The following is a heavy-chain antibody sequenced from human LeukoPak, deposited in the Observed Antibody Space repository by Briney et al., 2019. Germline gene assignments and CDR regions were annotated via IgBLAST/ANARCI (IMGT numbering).Heavy chain of an antibody. J-gene: IGHJ6*03. CDR3: AKAVTMVQGVIIGSYYYYMDV. Sequence: PGGSLRLSCAASGFTFSSYAMSWVRQAQGKGLEWVSAISGSGGSTYYADSVKGRFTISRDNSKNTLYLQMNSLRAEDTAVYYCAKAVTMVQGVIIGSYYYYMDVWGKGTTVTVSS. CDR1: GFTFSSYA. CDR2: ISGSGGST. V-gene: IGHV3-23*01. D-gene: IGHD3-10*01.